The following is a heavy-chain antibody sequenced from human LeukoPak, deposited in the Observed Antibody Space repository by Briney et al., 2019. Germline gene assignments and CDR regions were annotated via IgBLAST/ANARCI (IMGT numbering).Heavy chain of an antibody. CDR1: GFIFSTYG. D-gene: IGHD3-10*01. Sequence: PGGSLRLSCAASGFIFSTYGMHWVRQSPGKGLEWVAFIRYDGTNQYYVDSVKGRFTISRDNAKNTVYLQMISLRPEDTAVYYCAKDVSDGDYFDSWGQGILVAVSS. V-gene: IGHV3-30*02. CDR2: IRYDGTNQ. CDR3: AKDVSDGDYFDS. J-gene: IGHJ4*02.